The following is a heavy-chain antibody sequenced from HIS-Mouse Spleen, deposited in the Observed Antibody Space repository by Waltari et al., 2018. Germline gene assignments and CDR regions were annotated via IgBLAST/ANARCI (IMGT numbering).Heavy chain of an antibody. V-gene: IGHV4-39*07. D-gene: IGHD6-13*01. CDR2: IYYSWRT. Sequence: QLQLQESGPGLVKPSETLSLTCTVSGGSISSSSYYWGWIRQPPGKGLECIGSIYYSWRTYYNPSLKSRVTISVDTSKNQFSLKLSSVTAADTAVYYCAREIPYSSSWYDWYFDLWGRGTLVTVSS. J-gene: IGHJ2*01. CDR1: GGSISSSSYY. CDR3: AREIPYSSSWYDWYFDL.